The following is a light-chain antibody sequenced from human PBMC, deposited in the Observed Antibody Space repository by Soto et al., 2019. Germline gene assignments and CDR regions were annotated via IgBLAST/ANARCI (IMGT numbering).Light chain of an antibody. CDR3: ASHTTSNTRV. V-gene: IGLV2-14*03. CDR2: EVS. Sequence: QSVLAQPASVSGSPGRSIAISCTGTSSDVGAYDYVSWYQQHPDKAPKLIIYEVSHRPAGVSNRFSASKYVNTATLTISGLQTEDEADYYCASHTTSNTRVFGTGTKVTVL. CDR1: SSDVGAYDY. J-gene: IGLJ1*01.